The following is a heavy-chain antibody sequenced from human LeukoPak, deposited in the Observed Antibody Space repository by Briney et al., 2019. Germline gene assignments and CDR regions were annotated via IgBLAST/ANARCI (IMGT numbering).Heavy chain of an antibody. V-gene: IGHV3-23*01. J-gene: IGHJ4*02. D-gene: IGHD3-22*01. Sequence: QPGGSLRLSCVPSGFSFSNYAMSWVRQAPGKGLEWVSSISGSGGSTHHVDSVKGRFTISRDKTKNTLCLQMNSLRAEDTAVYYCAKSSYYDASGYYREYYFDSWGQGTLVTVSS. CDR1: GFSFSNYA. CDR3: AKSSYYDASGYYREYYFDS. CDR2: ISGSGGST.